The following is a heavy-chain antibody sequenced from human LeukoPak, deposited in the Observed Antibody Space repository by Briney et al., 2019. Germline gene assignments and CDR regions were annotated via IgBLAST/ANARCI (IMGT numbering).Heavy chain of an antibody. J-gene: IGHJ2*01. V-gene: IGHV3-21*01. CDR3: ARGEGEVGYWYFDL. D-gene: IGHD3-16*01. CDR1: GFTFSSYS. Sequence: GGSLRLSCAASGFTFSSYSMNWVRQAPGKGLEWVSSISSSSSYIYYADSVKGRFTISRDNAKNSLYLQMNSLRAEDTAVYYCARGEGEVGYWYFDLWGRGTLVTVSS. CDR2: ISSSSSYI.